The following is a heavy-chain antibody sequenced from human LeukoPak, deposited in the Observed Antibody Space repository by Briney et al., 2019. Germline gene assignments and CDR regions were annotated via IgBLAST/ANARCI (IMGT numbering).Heavy chain of an antibody. CDR2: IWYDGSNK. CDR3: ARDPYYGSGKYYHGMDL. CDR1: GFTFSSYG. V-gene: IGHV3-33*01. J-gene: IGHJ6*02. D-gene: IGHD3-10*01. Sequence: GGSLRLSRAASGFTFSSYGMHWVRQAPGKGLEWVAVIWYDGSNKYYADSVKGRFTISRDKSKNTLYLQMNSLRAEDTAVYYCARDPYYGSGKYYHGMDLWGQGTTVTVSS.